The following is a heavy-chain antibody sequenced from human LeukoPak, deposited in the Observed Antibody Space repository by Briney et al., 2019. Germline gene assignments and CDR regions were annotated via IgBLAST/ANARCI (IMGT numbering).Heavy chain of an antibody. CDR1: GFTFSSYA. CDR2: ISYDGSNK. D-gene: IGHD3-3*01. Sequence: GGSLRLSCAASGFTFSSYAMHWVRQAPGKGLEWAAVISYDGSNKYYADSVKGRFTISRDNSKNTLYLQMNSLRAEDTAVYYCARGSYYDFSTGAFDIWGQGTMVTVSS. CDR3: ARGSYYDFSTGAFDI. J-gene: IGHJ3*02. V-gene: IGHV3-30*04.